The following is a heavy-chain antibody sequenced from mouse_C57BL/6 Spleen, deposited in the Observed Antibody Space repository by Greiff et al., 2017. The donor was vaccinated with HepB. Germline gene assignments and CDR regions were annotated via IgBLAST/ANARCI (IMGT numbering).Heavy chain of an antibody. CDR2: IDPSDSYT. J-gene: IGHJ1*03. CDR1: GYTFTSYW. Sequence: QVQLQQPGADLVMPGASVKLSCKTSGYTFTSYWMHWVKQRPGQGLEWIGEIDPSDSYTNYNHKFKGKSTLTVDKSPSTAYMQLSSLTSEVSAGYYCASGGPWGYFDVWGTGTTVTVSS. D-gene: IGHD3-3*01. V-gene: IGHV1-69*01. CDR3: ASGGPWGYFDV.